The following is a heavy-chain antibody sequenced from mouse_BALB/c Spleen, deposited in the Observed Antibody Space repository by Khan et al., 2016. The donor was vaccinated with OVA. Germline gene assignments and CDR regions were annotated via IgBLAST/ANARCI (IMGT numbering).Heavy chain of an antibody. J-gene: IGHJ2*01. V-gene: IGHV1-4*01. CDR1: GYTFTSYT. Sequence: QVQLKESGAELARPGASVKMSCKASGYTFTSYTMYWVKQRPGQGLEWIGYINPSSGYTKYNQKFKDKATLTADKSSSTAYMQLSSLTSEDSAVYYCASTHERWGQGTTLTVSS. CDR3: ASTHER. CDR2: INPSSGYT.